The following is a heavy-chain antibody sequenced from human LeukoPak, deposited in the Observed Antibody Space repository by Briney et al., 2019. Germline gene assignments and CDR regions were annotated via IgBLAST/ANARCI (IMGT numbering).Heavy chain of an antibody. CDR2: IYSGGST. J-gene: IGHJ6*03. Sequence: PGGSLRLSCAASGFTVSSNYMSWVRQAPGKGLEWVSVIYSGGSTYYADSVKGRFTISRDNSKNTLYLQMSSLRAEDTAVYYCAREPYYPSSYYYYMDVWGKGTTVTVSS. V-gene: IGHV3-53*01. CDR1: GFTVSSNY. CDR3: AREPYYPSSYYYYMDV. D-gene: IGHD3-10*01.